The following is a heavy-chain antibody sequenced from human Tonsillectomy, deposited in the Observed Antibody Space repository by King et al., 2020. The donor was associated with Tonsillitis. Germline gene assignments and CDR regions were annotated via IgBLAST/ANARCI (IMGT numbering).Heavy chain of an antibody. CDR3: ARLGSSDYAFDY. D-gene: IGHD4-17*01. V-gene: IGHV4-39*07. CDR2: IYYSGST. Sequence: QLQESGPGLVKPSETLSLTCTVSGGSISSSSYYWGWIRQPPGKGLEWIGSIYYSGSTYYNPSLKSRVTISVDTSKNQFSLKLSSVTAADTAVYYCARLGSSDYAFDYWGQGTLVTVSS. CDR1: GGSISSSSYY. J-gene: IGHJ4*02.